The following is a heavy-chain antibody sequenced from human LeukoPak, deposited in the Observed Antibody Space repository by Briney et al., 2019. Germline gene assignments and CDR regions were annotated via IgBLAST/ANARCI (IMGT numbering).Heavy chain of an antibody. CDR2: IKQDGSEK. CDR3: AKDISGSYSYDFDY. J-gene: IGHJ4*02. Sequence: GGSLRLSCAASGFTVTSNYMSWVRQAPGKGLEWVANIKQDGSEKSYVASVKGRFTISRDNAKNSLYLQMNSLRAEDTALYYCAKDISGSYSYDFDYWGQGTLVTVSS. CDR1: GFTVTSNY. D-gene: IGHD1-26*01. V-gene: IGHV3-7*03.